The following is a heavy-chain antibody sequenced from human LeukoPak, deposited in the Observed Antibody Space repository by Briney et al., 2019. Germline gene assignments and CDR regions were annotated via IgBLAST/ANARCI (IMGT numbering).Heavy chain of an antibody. CDR2: IYYSGST. Sequence: PSETLSLTCSVSGGSISSSSYFWGWIRQPPGKGLEWIGSIYYSGSTYSNPSLKSRVTISVDTSKSQFSLKLSSVTAADTAVYYCARDGYTYGSFDYWGQGALVTVSS. J-gene: IGHJ4*02. CDR1: GGSISSSSYF. V-gene: IGHV4-39*01. CDR3: ARDGYTYGSFDY. D-gene: IGHD5-18*01.